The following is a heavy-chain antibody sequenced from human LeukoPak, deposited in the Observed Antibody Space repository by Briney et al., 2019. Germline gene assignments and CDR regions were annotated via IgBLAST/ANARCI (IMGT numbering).Heavy chain of an antibody. CDR2: VYYSGST. V-gene: IGHV4-61*01. CDR1: GGSVRSDSYY. J-gene: IGHJ3*01. D-gene: IGHD3-22*01. Sequence: SETLSLTCTVPGGSVRSDSYYWSWIRQPPGKGLEWIGYVYYSGSTNYNPSLKSRVTISVDTSKNQFSLKLRSVTAADTAVYYCVREAATDYYDSSGYYRQTEVFDAWGQGTMVTVSS. CDR3: VREAATDYYDSSGYYRQTEVFDA.